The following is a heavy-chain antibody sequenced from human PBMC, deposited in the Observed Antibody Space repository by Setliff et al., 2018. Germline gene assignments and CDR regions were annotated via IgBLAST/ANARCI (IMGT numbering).Heavy chain of an antibody. J-gene: IGHJ4*02. Sequence: PSETLSLTCTVSGGSISSRSYYWGWVRQPPEERLEWIGEIDHSGRTKYNPSLKGRVTISVDTSKNQFSLRLSSVTAADTAVYYCRFWSGYYKNDYWGQGTVVTVSS. D-gene: IGHD3-3*01. CDR1: GGSISSRSYY. CDR3: RFWSGYYKNDY. V-gene: IGHV4-39*07. CDR2: IDHSGRT.